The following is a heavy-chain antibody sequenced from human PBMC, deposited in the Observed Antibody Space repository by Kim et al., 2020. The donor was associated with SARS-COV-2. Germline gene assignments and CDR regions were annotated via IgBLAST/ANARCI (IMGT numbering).Heavy chain of an antibody. J-gene: IGHJ4*02. D-gene: IGHD4-17*01. Sequence: PPLQGRLTSSVDTSKNQFSLKLSSVTAADTAVYYCARGASKATVTTELDYWGQGTLVTVSS. V-gene: IGHV4-59*09. CDR3: ARGASKATVTTELDY.